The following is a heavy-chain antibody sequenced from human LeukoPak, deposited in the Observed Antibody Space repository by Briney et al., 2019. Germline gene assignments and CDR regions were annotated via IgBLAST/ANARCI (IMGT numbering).Heavy chain of an antibody. Sequence: GGSLRLSXAASGFTFXXXXXXXVRQXPGXXXXXXSSISSSSIXIYYAXXVKGRSATSRDNAKNSLYLQMNCLRAEDTAVYYYARVSGYDTAPFDYWGQGTLVTVSS. CDR1: GFTFXXXX. V-gene: IGHV3-21*01. D-gene: IGHD5-12*01. CDR2: ISSSSIXI. J-gene: IGHJ4*02. CDR3: ARVSGYDTAPFDY.